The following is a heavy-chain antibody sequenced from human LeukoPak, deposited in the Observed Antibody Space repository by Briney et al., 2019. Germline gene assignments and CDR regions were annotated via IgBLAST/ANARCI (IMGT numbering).Heavy chain of an antibody. V-gene: IGHV4-34*01. CDR3: ASRPLGEDYYYGMDV. D-gene: IGHD3-16*01. Sequence: SETLSLTCAVYGGSFSGYYWSWIRQPPGKGLEWIGEINHSGSTNYNPSLKSRVTISVDTSKNQFSLKLSSVTAADTAVYYCASRPLGEDYYYGMDVWGQGTTVTVSS. CDR2: INHSGST. J-gene: IGHJ6*02. CDR1: GGSFSGYY.